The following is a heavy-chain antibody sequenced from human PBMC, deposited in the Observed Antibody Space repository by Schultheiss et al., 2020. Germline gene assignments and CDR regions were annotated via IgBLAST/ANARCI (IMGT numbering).Heavy chain of an antibody. V-gene: IGHV3-7*03. CDR1: GFTFSSYW. CDR3: ARGPDFWSGYYWYYYYMDV. D-gene: IGHD3-3*01. J-gene: IGHJ6*03. CDR2: IKQDGSEK. Sequence: GGSLRLSCAASGFTFSSYWMSWVRQAPGKGLEWVANIKQDGSEKYYVDSVKGRFTISRDNAKNSLYLQMNSLRAEDTAVYYCARGPDFWSGYYWYYYYMDVWGKGTTVTVSS.